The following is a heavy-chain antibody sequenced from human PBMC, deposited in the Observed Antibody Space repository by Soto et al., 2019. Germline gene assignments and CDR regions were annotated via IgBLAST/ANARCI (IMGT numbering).Heavy chain of an antibody. V-gene: IGHV4-31*03. CDR3: AREKQYSFDY. Sequence: SETLSLTCTVSGGSISSTVYYWSWIRQHPGKGLEWIAYIYYSGNTHYNPSLKSRVSISVDTSKNQFSLKLSSVTAADTAVYYCAREKQYSFDYWGQGALVTVSS. CDR1: GGSISSTVYY. D-gene: IGHD4-4*01. J-gene: IGHJ4*02. CDR2: IYYSGNT.